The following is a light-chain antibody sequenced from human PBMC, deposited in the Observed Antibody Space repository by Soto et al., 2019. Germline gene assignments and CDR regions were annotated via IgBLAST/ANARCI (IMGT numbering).Light chain of an antibody. V-gene: IGKV3-20*01. CDR1: QTVRNNF. Sequence: EIVLTKSPGTLSLSPGERATLSCRASQTVRNNFLAWYQQKPGQAPRLLIHDASSRATGIPDRFSGSGSATDLALTIARLEPEDFAVYYCQQCSTSPLTFGGGTKVEIK. CDR2: DAS. CDR3: QQCSTSPLT. J-gene: IGKJ4*01.